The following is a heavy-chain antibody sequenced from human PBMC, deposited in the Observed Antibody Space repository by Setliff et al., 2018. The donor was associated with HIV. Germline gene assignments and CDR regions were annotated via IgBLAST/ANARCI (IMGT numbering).Heavy chain of an antibody. V-gene: IGHV3-64*04. D-gene: IGHD6-13*01. Sequence: PGGSLRLSCSASGFIFSNYAMHWVRQAPGKGLEYVSVISSNGGSTYYADSVKGRFTISRDNSKNTLYLQMNSLRAEDTAVYYCAKDHATSSWFTALLDYWGQGALVTVSS. CDR2: ISSNGGST. J-gene: IGHJ4*02. CDR1: GFIFSNYA. CDR3: AKDHATSSWFTALLDY.